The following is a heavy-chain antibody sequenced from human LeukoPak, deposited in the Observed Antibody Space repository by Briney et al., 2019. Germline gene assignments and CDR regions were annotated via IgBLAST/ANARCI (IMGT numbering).Heavy chain of an antibody. V-gene: IGHV4-39*01. CDR2: IYYSGST. J-gene: IGHJ6*03. D-gene: IGHD2-2*01. CDR1: GGSISSSSYY. CDR3: ARRAVPAAMSGWDYYYMDV. Sequence: SKTLSLTCTVSGGSISSSSYYWGWIRQPPGKGLEWIGSIYYSGSTYYNPSLKSRVTISVDTSKNQFSLKLSSVTAADTAVYYCARRAVPAAMSGWDYYYMDVWGKGTTVTVSS.